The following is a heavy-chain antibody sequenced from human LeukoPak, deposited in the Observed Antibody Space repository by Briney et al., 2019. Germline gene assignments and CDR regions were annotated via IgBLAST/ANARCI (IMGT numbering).Heavy chain of an antibody. CDR1: GYTFTSYY. V-gene: IGHV1-46*01. D-gene: IGHD3-10*01. J-gene: IGHJ6*02. CDR3: AADGGTYYYGSGSYYNPVLDV. CDR2: INPSGGST. Sequence: ASVKVSCKASGYTFTSYYMHWVRQAPGQGLEWMGIINPSGGSTNYAQKFQERVTITRDMSTSTAYMELSSLRSEDTAVYYCAADGGTYYYGSGSYYNPVLDVWGQGTTVTVSS.